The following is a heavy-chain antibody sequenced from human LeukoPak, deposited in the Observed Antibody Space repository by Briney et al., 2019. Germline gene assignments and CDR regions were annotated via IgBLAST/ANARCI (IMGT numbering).Heavy chain of an antibody. CDR2: IRHDGSTK. D-gene: IGHD6-13*01. CDR3: AKHARLGGAGTDHYFDY. V-gene: IGHV3-30*02. J-gene: IGHJ4*02. CDR1: GFTFSNYG. Sequence: HPGGSLRLSCAASGFTFSNYGIHWVRQAPGKGREWVAFIRHDGSTKYYGDSLKGRFTISRDNSENTLYLQMNSLRAEDTAVYYCAKHARLGGAGTDHYFDYWGQGTLVTVSS.